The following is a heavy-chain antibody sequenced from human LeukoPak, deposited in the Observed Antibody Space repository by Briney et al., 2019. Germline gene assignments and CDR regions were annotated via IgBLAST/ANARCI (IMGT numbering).Heavy chain of an antibody. CDR3: ARVGQGSIAAPD. CDR2: IYHSGST. J-gene: IGHJ4*02. CDR1: GGSISSGGYY. D-gene: IGHD6-13*01. Sequence: SETLSLTCAVSGGSISSGGYYWSWIRQPPGEGLEWIGYIYHSGSTYYNPSLKSRVTISVDRSKNQFSLKLSSVTAADTAVYYCARVGQGSIAAPDWGQGTLVTVSS. V-gene: IGHV4-30-2*01.